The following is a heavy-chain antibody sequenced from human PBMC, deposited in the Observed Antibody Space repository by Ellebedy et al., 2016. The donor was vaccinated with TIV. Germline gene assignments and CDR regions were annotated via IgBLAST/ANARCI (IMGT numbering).Heavy chain of an antibody. CDR2: IYYSGST. J-gene: IGHJ5*01. CDR3: ARGRQYHDSGTYYLDS. CDR1: GGSFSGYY. V-gene: IGHV4-59*08. D-gene: IGHD3-10*01. Sequence: SETLSLXCAVYGGSFSGYYWSWIRQPPGKGLEWIGYIYYSGSTNYNPSLKSRVTISVDTSKNQFSLKLTSVTAADMALYYCARGRQYHDSGTYYLDSWGRGTLVTVSS.